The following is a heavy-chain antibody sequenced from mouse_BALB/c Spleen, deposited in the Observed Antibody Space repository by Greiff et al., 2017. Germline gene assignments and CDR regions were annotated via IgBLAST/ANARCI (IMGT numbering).Heavy chain of an antibody. CDR1: GFTFTDYY. CDR3: ARDRGNAMDY. J-gene: IGHJ4*01. V-gene: IGHV7-3*02. Sequence: DVKLVESGGGLVQPGGSLRLSCATSGFTFTDYYMSWVRQPPGKALEWLGFIRNKANGYTTEYSASVKGRFTISRDNSQSILYLQMNTLRAEDSATYYCARDRGNAMDYWGQGTSVTVSS. CDR2: IRNKANGYTT.